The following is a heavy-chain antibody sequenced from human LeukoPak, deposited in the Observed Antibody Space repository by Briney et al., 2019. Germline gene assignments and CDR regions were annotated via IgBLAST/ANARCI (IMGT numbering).Heavy chain of an antibody. CDR3: ARAVSGRFDY. Sequence: SETLSLTCTVSGGSISSYHWGWIRQPPGKGLEWTGYIYYSGSTNYNPSLNSRVTISVDTSKNQFSLRLSSVTAADTAIYYCARAVSGRFDYWGQGTLATVSS. V-gene: IGHV4-59*08. CDR2: IYYSGST. J-gene: IGHJ4*02. CDR1: GGSISSYH. D-gene: IGHD6-19*01.